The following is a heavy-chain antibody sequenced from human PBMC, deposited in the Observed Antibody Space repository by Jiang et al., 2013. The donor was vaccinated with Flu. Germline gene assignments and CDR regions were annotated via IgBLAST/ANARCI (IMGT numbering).Heavy chain of an antibody. Sequence: GAEVKKPGSSVKVSCKASGGTFSSYAISWVRQAPGQGLEWMGGVIPILGIANYAQKFQGRVTITADKSTSTAYMELSSLRSEDTAVYYCARGANYYDSSGYYYWYYFDYWGQGTLVTVSS. D-gene: IGHD3-22*01. CDR3: ARGANYYDSSGYYYWYYFDY. CDR1: GGTFSSYA. J-gene: IGHJ4*02. CDR2: VIPILGIA. V-gene: IGHV1-69*04.